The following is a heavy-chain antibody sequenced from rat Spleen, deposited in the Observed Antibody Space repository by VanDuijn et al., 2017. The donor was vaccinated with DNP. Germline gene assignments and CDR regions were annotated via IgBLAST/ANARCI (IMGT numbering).Heavy chain of an antibody. CDR2: INKDSNTI. D-gene: IGHD1-11*01. CDR1: GFNFNDYW. J-gene: IGHJ2*01. Sequence: EVKLVESGGGLVQPGRSLKLSCAASGFNFNDYWMAWVRQAPGKGLEWIGQINKDSNTINYNPSLKDKFTISRDNAQNTLYLQMSKLGSEDTAIYYCAKGPNYGGWSDYFDYWGQGVMVTVSS. V-gene: IGHV4-2*01. CDR3: AKGPNYGGWSDYFDY.